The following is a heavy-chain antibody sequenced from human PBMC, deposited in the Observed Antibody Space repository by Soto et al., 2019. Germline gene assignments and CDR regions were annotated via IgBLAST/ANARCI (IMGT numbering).Heavy chain of an antibody. CDR3: TSLHYGDYAHYYYYYMDV. D-gene: IGHD4-17*01. V-gene: IGHV3-49*03. J-gene: IGHJ6*03. CDR1: GFTFGDYA. Sequence: GGSLRLSCTASGFTFGDYAMSWFRQAPGKGLEWVGFIRSKAYGGTTEYAASVKGRFTISRDDSKSIAYLQMNSLKTEDTAVYYCTSLHYGDYAHYYYYYMDVWGKGTTVTVSS. CDR2: IRSKAYGGTT.